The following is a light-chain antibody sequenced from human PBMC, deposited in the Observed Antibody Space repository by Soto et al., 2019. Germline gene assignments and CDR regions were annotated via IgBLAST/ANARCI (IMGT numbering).Light chain of an antibody. V-gene: IGKV1-39*01. J-gene: IGKJ5*01. Sequence: IQMTQSPSSLSASVGDRVTIAGRAIHNIDTYLNWYQQKPGKAPILLIYAASSLQSGVPSRFSGSGSGTDFTLTISSLQPEDFATYYCQQTYSLPPDITFGQGTRLEIK. CDR3: QQTYSLPPDIT. CDR2: AAS. CDR1: HNIDTY.